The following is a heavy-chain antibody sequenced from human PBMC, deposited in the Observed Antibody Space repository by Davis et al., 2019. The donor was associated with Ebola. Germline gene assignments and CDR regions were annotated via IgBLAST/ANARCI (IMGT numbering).Heavy chain of an antibody. CDR2: ISSGSFTI. Sequence: GESLKISCAASGITFSRYSMNWVRQAPGKGLEWVAFISSGSFTIHYADSVKGRFTISRDNAKNSLFLQMNSLGDEDTAFYYCSRWSILGQWGQGTLVTVSS. D-gene: IGHD3-3*01. V-gene: IGHV3-48*02. J-gene: IGHJ4*02. CDR1: GITFSRYS. CDR3: SRWSILGQ.